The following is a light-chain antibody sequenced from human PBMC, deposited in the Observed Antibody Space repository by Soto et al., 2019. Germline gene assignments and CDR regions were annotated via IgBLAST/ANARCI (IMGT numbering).Light chain of an antibody. Sequence: EIVMTQSPATLSVSPGERATLSCRASQSVTNKLAWYQQRPGQAPRLLIYGASTRATGVPARFSGSGSGTEVTLTIDSLQSEDFAVYYCPQYGTWPPITFGQGTKVE. V-gene: IGKV3-15*01. CDR1: QSVTNK. CDR2: GAS. J-gene: IGKJ1*01. CDR3: PQYGTWPPIT.